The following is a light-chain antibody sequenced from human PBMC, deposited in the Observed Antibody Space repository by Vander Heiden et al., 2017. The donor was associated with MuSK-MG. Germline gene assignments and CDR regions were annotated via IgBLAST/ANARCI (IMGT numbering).Light chain of an antibody. CDR3: QAWDSSTPYV. J-gene: IGLJ1*01. CDR2: QDS. Sequence: SPELTEPPPVSVSPGQPGSNTCSGDKLGDNYACWQQQKPGQSPVLVIYQDSKRASGIPERFSGSTSGNTATLTIGGTQAMDEADYYCQAWDSSTPYVFGTGTKFTVL. CDR1: KLGDNY. V-gene: IGLV3-1*01.